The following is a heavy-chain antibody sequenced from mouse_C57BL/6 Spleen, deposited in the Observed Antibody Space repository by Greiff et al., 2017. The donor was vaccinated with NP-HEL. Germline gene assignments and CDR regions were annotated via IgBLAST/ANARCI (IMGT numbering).Heavy chain of an antibody. CDR1: GYAFSSYW. J-gene: IGHJ2*01. V-gene: IGHV1-80*01. D-gene: IGHD4-1*01. CDR3: ARSMGRNFDY. CDR2: IYPGDGDT. Sequence: LVESGAELVKPGASVKISCKASGYAFSSYWMNWVKQRPGKGLEWIGQIYPGDGDTNYNGKFKGKATLTADKSSSTAYMQLSSLTSEDSAVYFCARSMGRNFDYWGQGTTLTVSS.